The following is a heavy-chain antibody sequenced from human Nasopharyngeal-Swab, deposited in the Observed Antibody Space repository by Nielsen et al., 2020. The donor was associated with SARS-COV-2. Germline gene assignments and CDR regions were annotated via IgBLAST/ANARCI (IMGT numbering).Heavy chain of an antibody. CDR1: GFTFSSYE. V-gene: IGHV3-48*03. Sequence: GESLKISCAASGFTFSSYEMNWVRQAPGKGLEWVSYISSSGSTISYADSVKGRFTISRDNAKDSLYLQMNSLRAGDTAVYYCARGGAGYQLLRVGDAFDIWGQGTMVTVSS. CDR3: ARGGAGYQLLRVGDAFDI. CDR2: ISSSGSTI. D-gene: IGHD2-2*01. J-gene: IGHJ3*02.